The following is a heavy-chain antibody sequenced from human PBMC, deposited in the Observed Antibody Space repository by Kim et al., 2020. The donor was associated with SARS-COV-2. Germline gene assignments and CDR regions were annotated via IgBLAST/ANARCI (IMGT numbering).Heavy chain of an antibody. CDR3: ARYRLAWLIAPDGFDP. CDR2: IYPGDSDT. D-gene: IGHD3-3*01. CDR1: GYSFTSYW. J-gene: IGHJ5*02. V-gene: IGHV5-51*01. Sequence: GESLKISCKGSGYSFTSYWIGWVRQMPGKGLEWMGIIYPGDSDTRYSPSFQGQVTISADKSISTAYLQWSSLKASDTAMYYCARYRLAWLIAPDGFDPWGRGTLVTVSS.